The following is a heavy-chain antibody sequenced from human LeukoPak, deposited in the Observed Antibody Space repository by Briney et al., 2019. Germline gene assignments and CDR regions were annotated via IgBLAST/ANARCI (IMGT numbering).Heavy chain of an antibody. CDR3: ATLPDRDGDY. V-gene: IGHV1-24*01. CDR2: IDPEDGET. D-gene: IGHD5-24*01. J-gene: IGHJ4*02. Sequence: ASLRVSCTVSGYTLTELSMRWVRQAPGKGLEWMGGIDPEDGETIYAQKLQGRVTMTEDKSTDTAYMELSSLRAEDTAVYYCATLPDRDGDYWGQGTLVTVSS. CDR1: GYTLTELS.